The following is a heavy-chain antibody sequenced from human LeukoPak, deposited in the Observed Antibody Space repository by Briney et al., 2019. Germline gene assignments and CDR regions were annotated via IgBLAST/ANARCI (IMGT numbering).Heavy chain of an antibody. CDR3: ARGQEYYYDGSAYSKFDY. CDR1: GFTFNNYG. J-gene: IGHJ4*02. V-gene: IGHV3-33*01. Sequence: GGSLRLSCAASGFTFNNYGMHWVRQAPGKGLEWVAAIWYDGSNKYYADSVKGRFTISRDNPKNTLYLQMNSLRAEDTALYYCARGQEYYYDGSAYSKFDYWGQGTLVTVSS. CDR2: IWYDGSNK. D-gene: IGHD3-22*01.